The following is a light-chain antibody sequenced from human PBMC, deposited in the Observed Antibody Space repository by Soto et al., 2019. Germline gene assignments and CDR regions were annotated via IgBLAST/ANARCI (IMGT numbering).Light chain of an antibody. CDR1: QSLLHSNGNDF. Sequence: VMTQSPLSLPATPGEPASISCRSSQSLLHSNGNDFLEWYLQKPGQSPRLLIYLGSNRASGVPDRFSGSGSGTDFTLKISRVEAEDVGVYYCMQALQTPFTFGPGTKVDIK. V-gene: IGKV2-28*01. CDR2: LGS. CDR3: MQALQTPFT. J-gene: IGKJ3*01.